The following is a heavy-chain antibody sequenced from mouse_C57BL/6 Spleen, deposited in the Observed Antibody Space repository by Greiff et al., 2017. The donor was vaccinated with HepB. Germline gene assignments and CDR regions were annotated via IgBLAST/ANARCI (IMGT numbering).Heavy chain of an antibody. CDR3: ARGDYGSSYSYYYAMDY. Sequence: QVQLKESGAELVRPGTSVKMSCKASGYTFTNYWIGWAKQRPGHGLEWIGDIYPGGGYTNYNEKFKGKATLTADKSSSTAYMQFSSLTSEDSAIYYCARGDYGSSYSYYYAMDYWGQGTSVTVSS. CDR1: GYTFTNYW. D-gene: IGHD1-1*01. V-gene: IGHV1-63*01. CDR2: IYPGGGYT. J-gene: IGHJ4*01.